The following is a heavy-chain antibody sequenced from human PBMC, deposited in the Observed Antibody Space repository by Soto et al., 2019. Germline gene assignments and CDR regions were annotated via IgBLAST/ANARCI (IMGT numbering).Heavy chain of an antibody. V-gene: IGHV4-31*03. CDR3: ARVSRSVGYSYGIDY. CDR2: IYYSGST. J-gene: IGHJ4*02. CDR1: GGSISSGGYY. Sequence: SETLSLTCTVSGGSISSGGYYWSWIRQHPGKGLEWSGYIYYSGSTYYNPSLKSRVTISVDTSKNQFSLKLSSVTAADTAVYYCARVSRSVGYSYGIDYWGQGTLVTVSS. D-gene: IGHD5-18*01.